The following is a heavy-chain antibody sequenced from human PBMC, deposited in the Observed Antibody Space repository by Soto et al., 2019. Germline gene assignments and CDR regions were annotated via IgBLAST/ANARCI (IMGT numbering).Heavy chain of an antibody. J-gene: IGHJ4*02. D-gene: IGHD6-6*01. V-gene: IGHV3-23*01. CDR2: ISGRSGRT. CDR1: GFTFSNYA. Sequence: EVQLLESGGGLVQPGGSLRLSCAVSGFTFSNYAMSWVRQAPGKGLEWVSLISGRSGRTSYADSVKGRFTLSSDNSQNTLYLQMNSLTAEDTAIYYWAKGTRSTSSPYFHFDYWGQGILVTVSS. CDR3: AKGTRSTSSPYFHFDY.